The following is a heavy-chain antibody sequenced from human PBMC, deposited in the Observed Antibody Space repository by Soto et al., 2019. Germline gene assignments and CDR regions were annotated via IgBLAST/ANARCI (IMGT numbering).Heavy chain of an antibody. J-gene: IGHJ4*02. CDR1: GFSFVNYA. Sequence: GGSLRLSCAASGFSFVNYAMNWVRQAPGKGLEWVSGLSGSCTCTYYADSVKGRFTISRDNSRDTLFLQMNSLTADDTAVYYCAKATTNGGWFNPFDSWGQGALVTVSS. CDR2: LSGSCTCT. V-gene: IGHV3-23*01. D-gene: IGHD6-19*01. CDR3: AKATTNGGWFNPFDS.